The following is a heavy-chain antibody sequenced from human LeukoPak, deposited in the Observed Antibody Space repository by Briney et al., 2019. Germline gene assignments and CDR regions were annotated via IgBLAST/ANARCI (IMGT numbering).Heavy chain of an antibody. CDR3: ARDSGVNWFDP. CDR2: ISSSSSYI. Sequence: GGSLRLSCAASGFTFSSYSMNWVRQAPGKGLEWVSSISSSSSYIYYADSVKGRFTISRDNAENSLYLQMNSLRAEDTAVYYCARDSGVNWFDPWGQGTLVTVSS. D-gene: IGHD3-3*01. CDR1: GFTFSSYS. V-gene: IGHV3-21*01. J-gene: IGHJ5*02.